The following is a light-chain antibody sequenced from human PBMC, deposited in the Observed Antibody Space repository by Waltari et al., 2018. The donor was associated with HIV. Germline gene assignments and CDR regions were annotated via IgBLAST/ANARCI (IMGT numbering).Light chain of an antibody. V-gene: IGLV2-14*01. J-gene: IGLJ3*02. Sequence: QSALTQPASVSGSPGQSVTISCPERAIASDDYSSFSCYQQHPGKAPQLLIYEGTLRLSGVSDRFSGSKSGNTASLTISRLQPEDEADYYCSSFTATDSVLFGGGTKLTVL. CDR2: EGT. CDR3: SSFTATDSVL. CDR1: AIASDDYSS.